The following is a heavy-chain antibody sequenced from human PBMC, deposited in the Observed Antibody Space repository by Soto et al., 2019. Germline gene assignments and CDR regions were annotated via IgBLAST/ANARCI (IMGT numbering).Heavy chain of an antibody. V-gene: IGHV4-34*01. J-gene: IGHJ6*02. D-gene: IGHD6-13*01. Sequence: SETLSLTCAVEGGYFGGYYGSWIRQPPGKGLEWIGEINHSGSTNYNPSLKSRVTISVDTSKNQFSLKLSSVTAADTAVYYCARGKWIAASNYYYYGMDVWGQGTTVTVSS. CDR1: GGYFGGYY. CDR2: INHSGST. CDR3: ARGKWIAASNYYYYGMDV.